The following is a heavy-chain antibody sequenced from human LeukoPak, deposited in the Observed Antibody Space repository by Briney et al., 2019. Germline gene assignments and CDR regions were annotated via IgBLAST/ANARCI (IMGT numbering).Heavy chain of an antibody. D-gene: IGHD6-19*01. J-gene: IGHJ6*02. CDR1: GYTFTGYY. V-gene: IGHV1-2*02. CDR3: ARVWDSSGRYYYYYYGMDV. CDR2: INPNSGGT. Sequence: ASVKVSCKASGYTFTGYYMHWLRQAPGQGLEWMGWINPNSGGTNYAQKFQGRVTMTRNTSISTAYMELSSLRPEDTAVYYCARVWDSSGRYYYYYYGMDVWGQGTTVTVSS.